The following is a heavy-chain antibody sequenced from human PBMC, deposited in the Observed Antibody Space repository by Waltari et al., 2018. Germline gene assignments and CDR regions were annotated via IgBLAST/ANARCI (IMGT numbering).Heavy chain of an antibody. CDR2: INSDGSST. CDR1: GFTCSSSW. J-gene: IGHJ4*02. D-gene: IGHD3-10*01. V-gene: IGHV3-74*01. CDR3: ARRSGVAPDY. Sequence: EVQLVESGGGLVQPGGSLRLSCAASGFTCSSSWMHWVRPAPGTGLVWVSRINSDGSSTSYADSVKGRFTISRDNAKNTLYLQMNSLRAEDTAVYYCARRSGVAPDYWGQGTLVTVSS.